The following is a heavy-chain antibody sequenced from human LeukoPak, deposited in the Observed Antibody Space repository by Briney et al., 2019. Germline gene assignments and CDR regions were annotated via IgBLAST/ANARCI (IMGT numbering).Heavy chain of an antibody. D-gene: IGHD5-18*01. CDR1: GYSFTTYG. Sequence: GASVKVSCKASGYSFTTYGINLVRQAPGQGLEWMGWISAYSDKRNYAPKFQGRFTMTKDTSTSTAHMELRSLRSDDTAVYYCARDWEVDTAMVIGYWGQGTLVTVSS. CDR3: ARDWEVDTAMVIGY. V-gene: IGHV1-18*01. CDR2: ISAYSDKR. J-gene: IGHJ4*02.